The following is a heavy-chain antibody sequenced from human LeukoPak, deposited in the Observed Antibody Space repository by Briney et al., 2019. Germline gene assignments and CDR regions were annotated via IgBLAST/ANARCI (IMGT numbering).Heavy chain of an antibody. CDR2: IYYSGST. D-gene: IGHD3-3*01. CDR3: AGRPYYDFWSGYYKPDNWFDP. J-gene: IGHJ5*02. Sequence: SETLSLTCTVSGGSISSSSYYWGWIRQPPGKGLEWIGSIYYSGSTYYNPSLKSRVTISVDTSKNQFSLKLSSVTAADTAVYYCAGRPYYDFWSGYYKPDNWFDPWGQGTLVTVSS. V-gene: IGHV4-39*01. CDR1: GGSISSSSYY.